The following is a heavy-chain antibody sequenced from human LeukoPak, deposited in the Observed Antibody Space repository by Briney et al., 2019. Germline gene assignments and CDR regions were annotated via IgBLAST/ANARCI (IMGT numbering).Heavy chain of an antibody. CDR3: ARSGGYSYGRPDDAFDI. Sequence: SETLSLTCTVSGGSISSGGYYWSWLRQHPGKGLEWIGYIYYSGSTYYNPSLKSRVTISVDTSKNQFSLKLSSVTAADTAAYYCARSGGYSYGRPDDAFDIWGQGTMVIVSS. CDR2: IYYSGST. V-gene: IGHV4-31*03. J-gene: IGHJ3*02. D-gene: IGHD5-18*01. CDR1: GGSISSGGYY.